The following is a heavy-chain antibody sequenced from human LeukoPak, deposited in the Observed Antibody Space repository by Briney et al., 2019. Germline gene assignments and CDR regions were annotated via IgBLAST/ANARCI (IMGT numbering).Heavy chain of an antibody. CDR3: ARGDFGVVPYFFDY. CDR2: IRYDGSDK. D-gene: IGHD3-3*01. J-gene: IGHJ4*02. V-gene: IGHV3-30*02. CDR1: GFTFSNYG. Sequence: PGGSLRLSCAASGFTFSNYGMHWVRQAPGKGLEWVAFIRYDGSDKYYEDSLKGRFTISRDNAKKSLYLQMNSLRAEDTAVYYCARGDFGVVPYFFDYWGQGTLVTVSS.